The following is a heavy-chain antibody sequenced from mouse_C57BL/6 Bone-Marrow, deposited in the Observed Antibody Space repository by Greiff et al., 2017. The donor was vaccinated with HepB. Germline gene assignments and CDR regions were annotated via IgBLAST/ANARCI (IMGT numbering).Heavy chain of an antibody. CDR2: IRSKSNNYAT. J-gene: IGHJ1*03. Sequence: EVKLMESGGGLVQPKGSLKLSCAASGFSFNTYAMNWVRQAPGKGLEWVARIRSKSNNYATYYADSVKDRFTISRDDSESMLYLQMNNLKTEDTAMYYCVRHKTGGYWYFDVWGTGTTVTVSS. CDR1: GFSFNTYA. CDR3: VRHKTGGYWYFDV. V-gene: IGHV10-1*01.